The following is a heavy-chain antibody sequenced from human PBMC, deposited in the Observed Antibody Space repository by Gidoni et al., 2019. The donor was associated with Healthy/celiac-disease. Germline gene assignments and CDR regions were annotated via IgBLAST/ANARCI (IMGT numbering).Heavy chain of an antibody. CDR3: ASEGGGWLRSVGGMDV. D-gene: IGHD5-12*01. Sequence: EVQLVESGGGLVQPGGSLRLSCAASGFTFSCFWISWVRLAPGKGLAGARQVQGKGLEWVEKIREEGSEKYYGDSVKGRFTIARDKAKNSLYLQMNSLRAEDTAVYYCASEGGGWLRSVGGMDVWGQGTTVTVSS. CDR2: IREEGSEK. V-gene: IGHV3-7*01. J-gene: IGHJ6*02. CDR1: GFTFSCFW.